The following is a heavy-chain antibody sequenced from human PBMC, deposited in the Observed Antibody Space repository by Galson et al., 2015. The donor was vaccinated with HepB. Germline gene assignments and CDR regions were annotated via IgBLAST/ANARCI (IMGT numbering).Heavy chain of an antibody. Sequence: SLRLSCAGSGFTFSSYNMNWVRQAPGKGLEWVASIDSSSSYTYYADSLKGRFTISRDNAKNSLYLQMNSLRPEDTAVYYCVRDPPLGTPFGHWGQGTLVTVSS. CDR2: IDSSSSYT. D-gene: IGHD7-27*01. CDR1: GFTFSSYN. J-gene: IGHJ4*02. CDR3: VRDPPLGTPFGH. V-gene: IGHV3-21*01.